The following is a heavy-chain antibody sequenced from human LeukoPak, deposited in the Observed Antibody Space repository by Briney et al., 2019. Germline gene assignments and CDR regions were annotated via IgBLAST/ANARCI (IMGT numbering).Heavy chain of an antibody. CDR3: AKVAHYYGSGSYYEYYFDY. CDR1: GFTFSSYA. CDR2: ISGSGGST. D-gene: IGHD3-10*01. V-gene: IGHV3-23*01. J-gene: IGHJ4*02. Sequence: PGGSLRLSCAASGFTFSSYAMSWVRQAPGKGLEWVSAISGSGGSTYYADSVKGRFTISRDNSKNTLYLQMNSLSADDTAVYYYAKVAHYYGSGSYYEYYFDYWGQGALVTVSS.